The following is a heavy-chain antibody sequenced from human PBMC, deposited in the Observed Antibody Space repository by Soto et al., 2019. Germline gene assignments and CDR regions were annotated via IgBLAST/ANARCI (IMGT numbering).Heavy chain of an antibody. J-gene: IGHJ3*02. CDR1: GGTFSSYA. V-gene: IGHV1-69*13. Sequence: SVKVSCKASGGTFSSYAISWVRQAPGQGLEWMGGIIPIFGTANYAQKFQGRVTITADESTSTAYMELSSLRSEDTAVYYCARERFPGQGAFDIWGQGTMVTGS. CDR2: IIPIFGTA. CDR3: ARERFPGQGAFDI. D-gene: IGHD3-3*01.